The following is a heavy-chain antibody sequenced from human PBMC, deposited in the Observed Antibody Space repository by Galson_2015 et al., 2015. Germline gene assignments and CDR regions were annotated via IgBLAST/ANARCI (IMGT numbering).Heavy chain of an antibody. J-gene: IGHJ5*02. CDR1: GFTVNNRY. CDR2: IYSGGST. Sequence: SLRLSCAASGFTVNNRYMKWVRQAPGKGLEWVSLIYSGGSTYYADSVTGRFPISRDNSENTLFLQMSSLRAEDTAIYYCARGRRNGDYDSPNWFDPWGQGTLVTVSS. CDR3: ARGRRNGDYDSPNWFDP. D-gene: IGHD4-17*01. V-gene: IGHV3-53*01.